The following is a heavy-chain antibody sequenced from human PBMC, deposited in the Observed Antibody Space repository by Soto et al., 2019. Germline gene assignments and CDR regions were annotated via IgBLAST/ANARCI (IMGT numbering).Heavy chain of an antibody. Sequence: GGSLRLSCAASGFTFSSYSMNWVRQAPGKGLEWVSYISSSSSTIYYADSVKGRFTISRDNAKNTLYLQMNSLRAEDTAVYYCARTGPIAVPPLWGQGTLVTVPQ. CDR3: ARTGPIAVPPL. CDR1: GFTFSSYS. J-gene: IGHJ4*02. V-gene: IGHV3-48*01. D-gene: IGHD6-19*01. CDR2: ISSSSSTI.